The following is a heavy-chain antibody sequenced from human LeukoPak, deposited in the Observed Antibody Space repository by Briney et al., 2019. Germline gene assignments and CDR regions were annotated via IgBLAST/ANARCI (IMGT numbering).Heavy chain of an antibody. CDR3: ARISVDGDYGWGLYFDY. CDR2: IWYDGSNK. Sequence: PGRSLRLSCAASGFTFSSYGMHWVRQAPGKGLEWVAVIWYDGSNKYYADSVKGRFTISRDNSKNTLYLQMNSLRAEDTAVYYCARISVDGDYGWGLYFDYWGQGTLVTVSS. CDR1: GFTFSSYG. J-gene: IGHJ4*02. V-gene: IGHV3-33*01. D-gene: IGHD4-17*01.